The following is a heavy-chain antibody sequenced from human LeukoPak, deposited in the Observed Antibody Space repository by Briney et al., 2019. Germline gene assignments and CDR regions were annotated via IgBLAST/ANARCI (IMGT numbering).Heavy chain of an antibody. CDR1: GFIFSSYA. V-gene: IGHV3-23*01. CDR2: ISDSGDST. Sequence: GGSLRLSCAASGFIFSSYAMNWVRQAPGKGREWVSAISDSGDSTYYADSVKGRFTISGDNSRNTLYLQMNSLRAEDTAVYYCAKRGGTGTKYFDYWGQGTLVTVSS. D-gene: IGHD1-1*01. J-gene: IGHJ4*02. CDR3: AKRGGTGTKYFDY.